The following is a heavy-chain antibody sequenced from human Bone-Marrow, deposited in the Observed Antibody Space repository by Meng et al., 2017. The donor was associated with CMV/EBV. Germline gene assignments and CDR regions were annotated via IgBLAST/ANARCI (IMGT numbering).Heavy chain of an antibody. CDR1: GFTFSGSA. Sequence: GGSLRLSCAASGFTFSGSAMHWVRQASGKGLEWFGRIRSKANSYATAYAASVKGRFTISRDDSKNTAYLQMNSLKTEDTAVYYCTSLSYDSSGYYQLYGMDVWGQGTTVTVSS. V-gene: IGHV3-73*01. D-gene: IGHD3-22*01. CDR3: TSLSYDSSGYYQLYGMDV. CDR2: IRSKANSYAT. J-gene: IGHJ6*02.